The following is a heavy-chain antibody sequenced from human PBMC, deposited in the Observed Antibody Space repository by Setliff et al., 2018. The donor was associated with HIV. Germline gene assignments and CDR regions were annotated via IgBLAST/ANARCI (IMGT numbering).Heavy chain of an antibody. J-gene: IGHJ6*03. CDR2: INHSGST. CDR3: ARLGYCSRTTCYGYYYMDV. CDR1: GGSFSGYY. Sequence: SETLSLTCAVYGGSFSGYYWSWIRQPPGKGLEWIGEINHSGSTNYNPSLKSRVTISVDTSKNQFPLKLSSVTAADTAVYYCARLGYCSRTTCYGYYYMDVWGKGTTVTVSS. V-gene: IGHV4-34*01. D-gene: IGHD2-2*01.